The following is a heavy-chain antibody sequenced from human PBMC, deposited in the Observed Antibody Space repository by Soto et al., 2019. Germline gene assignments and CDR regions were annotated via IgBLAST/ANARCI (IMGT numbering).Heavy chain of an antibody. J-gene: IGHJ3*02. V-gene: IGHV1-69*13. CDR3: ARGSYCRGDCYPSRDAFDI. D-gene: IGHD2-21*02. CDR1: GGTFSSYA. CDR2: IIPIFGTA. Sequence: ASVKVSCKASGGTFSSYAISWVRQAPGQGLEWMGGIIPIFGTANYAQKFQGRVTITADESTSTAYMELSSLRSEDTAVYYCARGSYCRGDCYPSRDAFDIWGQGTMVTVSS.